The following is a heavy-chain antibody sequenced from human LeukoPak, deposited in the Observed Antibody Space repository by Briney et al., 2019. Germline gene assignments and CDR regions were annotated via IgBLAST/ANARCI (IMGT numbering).Heavy chain of an antibody. CDR2: ISWNSGSI. CDR1: GFTFDDYA. CDR3: AKDMSAGYYYGMDV. J-gene: IGHJ6*02. Sequence: GGSLRLSCAASGFTFDDYATHWVRQAPGKGLEWVSGISWNSGSIGYADSVKGRFTISRDNAKNSLYLQMNSLRAEDTALYYCAKDMSAGYYYGMDVWGQGTTVTVSS. D-gene: IGHD6-19*01. V-gene: IGHV3-9*01.